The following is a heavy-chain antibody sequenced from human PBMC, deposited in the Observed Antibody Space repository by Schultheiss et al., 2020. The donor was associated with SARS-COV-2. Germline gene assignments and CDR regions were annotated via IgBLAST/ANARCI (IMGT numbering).Heavy chain of an antibody. CDR1: GVSVSSNSAA. CDR3: ARDSGGDDYFDY. V-gene: IGHV6-1*01. D-gene: IGHD3-10*01. Sequence: SETLSLTCAISGVSVSSNSAAWYWIRQSPSRGLEWLGRSYYRSKWYNDYAVSVKSRITINPDTSKNQFSLQLNSVTPEDTAVYYCARDSGGDDYFDYWGQGTLVTVSS. J-gene: IGHJ4*02. CDR2: SYYRSKWYN.